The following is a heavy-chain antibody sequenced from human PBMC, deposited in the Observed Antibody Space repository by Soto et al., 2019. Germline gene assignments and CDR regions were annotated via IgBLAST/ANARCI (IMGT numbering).Heavy chain of an antibody. CDR3: VRDLTIGGFVDP. CDR1: GVSISSYY. D-gene: IGHD3-10*01. Sequence: SETLSLTCPVSGVSISSYYWTWIRQPPGKGPEWIGYVYYSGITNYNPSLKSRLTMSVDTSKNQFSLKLSSVTAADTAMYYCVRDLTIGGFVDPWGQGTLVTVSS. V-gene: IGHV4-59*01. CDR2: VYYSGIT. J-gene: IGHJ5*02.